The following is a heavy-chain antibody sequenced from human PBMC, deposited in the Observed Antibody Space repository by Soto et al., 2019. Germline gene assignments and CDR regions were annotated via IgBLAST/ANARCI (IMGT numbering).Heavy chain of an antibody. J-gene: IGHJ4*02. Sequence: EVQLLESGGGLVQPGGSLRLSCAASGFTFSSYAMRWVRQAPVKGLEWFSAISGSGGSTYYADSVKGRFTISRDKSQNTLYLQMNSLGAEDTALYYCARRGSGSYYDYWGQGTLVTVSS. CDR3: ARRGSGSYYDY. CDR2: ISGSGGST. D-gene: IGHD1-26*01. CDR1: GFTFSSYA. V-gene: IGHV3-23*01.